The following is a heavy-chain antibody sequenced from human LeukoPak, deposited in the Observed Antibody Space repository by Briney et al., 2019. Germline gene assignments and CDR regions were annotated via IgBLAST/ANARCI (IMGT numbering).Heavy chain of an antibody. CDR2: ISGSGGST. CDR3: ARDYGSGIDC. J-gene: IGHJ4*02. D-gene: IGHD3-10*01. Sequence: GGSLRLSCAASGFTFSSYAMSWVRQAPGKGLEWVSAISGSGGSTYYADSVKGRFTISRDNSKNTLDLEMNSLRGEDTAVYYCARDYGSGIDCWGQGTLVTVSS. CDR1: GFTFSSYA. V-gene: IGHV3-23*01.